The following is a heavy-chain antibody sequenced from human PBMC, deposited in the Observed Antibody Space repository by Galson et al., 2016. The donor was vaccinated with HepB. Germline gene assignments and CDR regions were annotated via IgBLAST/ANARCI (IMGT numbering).Heavy chain of an antibody. V-gene: IGHV3-53*01. J-gene: IGHJ6*02. Sequence: SLRLSCAASGLTVSSNDMSWIRQAPGKGLEWVSVIYSGGGTYYADSVQGRFTISRDNSKNTLYLQMNSLRAEDTAVYYCARAWGNYGMDVWGQGTTVTVSS. CDR1: GLTVSSND. CDR3: ARAWGNYGMDV. CDR2: IYSGGGT. D-gene: IGHD7-27*01.